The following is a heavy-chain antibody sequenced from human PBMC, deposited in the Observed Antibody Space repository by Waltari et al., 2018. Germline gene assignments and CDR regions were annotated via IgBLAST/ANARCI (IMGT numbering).Heavy chain of an antibody. CDR1: GYSISCGYY. Sequence: QVQLQESGPGLVKPSETLSLTCAVSGYSISCGYYWGWIRQPPGKGLEWIGSIYHSGSTYYNPSLKSRVTISVVTSKNQFSLKLSSVTAADTAVYYCARDRYSGSFDYWGQGTLVTVSS. D-gene: IGHD6-13*01. CDR3: ARDRYSGSFDY. J-gene: IGHJ4*02. CDR2: IYHSGST. V-gene: IGHV4-38-2*02.